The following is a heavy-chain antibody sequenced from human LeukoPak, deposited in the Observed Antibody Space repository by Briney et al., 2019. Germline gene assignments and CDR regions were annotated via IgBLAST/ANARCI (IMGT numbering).Heavy chain of an antibody. Sequence: GVSVKVSCKASGGTFSSYAISWVRQAPGQGLEWMGGIIPIFGTANYAQKFQGRVTITADESTSTAYMELSSLRSEDTAVYYCARDSQTWIQRSEGYYGMDVWGQGTTVTVSS. CDR3: ARDSQTWIQRSEGYYGMDV. CDR1: GGTFSSYA. D-gene: IGHD5-18*01. J-gene: IGHJ6*02. V-gene: IGHV1-69*13. CDR2: IIPIFGTA.